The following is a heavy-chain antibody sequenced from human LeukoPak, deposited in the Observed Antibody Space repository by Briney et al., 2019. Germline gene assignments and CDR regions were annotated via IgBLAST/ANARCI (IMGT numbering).Heavy chain of an antibody. CDR2: INPSGGST. V-gene: IGHV1-46*01. Sequence: RASVKVSCKASGYTFTSYYMHWVRQAPGQGLEWMGIINPSGGSTSYAQKFQGRVTMTRDTSTSTVYMELGSLRSEDTAVYYCARAPLSMATIPDWGQGTLVTVSS. J-gene: IGHJ4*02. CDR3: ARAPLSMATIPD. D-gene: IGHD5-24*01. CDR1: GYTFTSYY.